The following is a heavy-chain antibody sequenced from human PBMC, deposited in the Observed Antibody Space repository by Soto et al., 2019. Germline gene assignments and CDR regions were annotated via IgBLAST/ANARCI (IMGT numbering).Heavy chain of an antibody. V-gene: IGHV3-13*01. CDR1: GFTFSGYD. D-gene: IGHD4-17*01. CDR2: IGTAGDT. Sequence: EVQLVESGGGLVQPGGSLRLSCAASGFTFSGYDMHWVRQATGKGLEWVSAIGTAGDTYYPGSVKGRFTISRENAKNSLYLQMNSLRAGDTAVYYCARASDYGDYDYWGQGTLVTVSS. CDR3: ARASDYGDYDY. J-gene: IGHJ4*02.